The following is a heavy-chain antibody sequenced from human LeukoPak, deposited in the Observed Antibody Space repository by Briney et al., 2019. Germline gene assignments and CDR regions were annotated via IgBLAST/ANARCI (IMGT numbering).Heavy chain of an antibody. Sequence: GGSLRLSCAASGFTFTTYAMSWVRQAPGKGLEWVSTISGSGDSTYYADSVKGRFTISRDNSKITLYLQMNGLRAEDTAVYYCAKVPHPTYYFDYWGQGTLVTVSS. V-gene: IGHV3-23*01. J-gene: IGHJ4*02. CDR1: GFTFTTYA. CDR3: AKVPHPTYYFDY. CDR2: ISGSGDST.